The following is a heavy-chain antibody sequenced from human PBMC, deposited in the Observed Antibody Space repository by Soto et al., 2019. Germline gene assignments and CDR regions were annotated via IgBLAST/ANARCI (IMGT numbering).Heavy chain of an antibody. CDR3: ARSSGSYFAAFYDT. Sequence: QAQLEESGGGVVQPGTSLRLSCAASAFSFSSSGMHWVRQAPGKGLEWVAAIWDDGGNKYYADSVKGRLTISRDNSKNTLFLQMNSLRAEDTALYYCARSSGSYFAAFYDTWGQGTLVSVSS. D-gene: IGHD1-26*01. J-gene: IGHJ5*02. V-gene: IGHV3-33*01. CDR1: AFSFSSSG. CDR2: IWDDGGNK.